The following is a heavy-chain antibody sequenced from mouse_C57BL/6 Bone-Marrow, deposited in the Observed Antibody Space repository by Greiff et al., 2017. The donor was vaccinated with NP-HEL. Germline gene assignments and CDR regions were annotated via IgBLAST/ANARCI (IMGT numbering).Heavy chain of an antibody. CDR3: ARGDYYGSSYYYAMDY. Sequence: VQLQQSGAELVKPGASVKISCKASGYTFTDYYINWVKQRPGQGLEWIGKIGPGSGSTYYNEKFKGKATLTADKSSSTAYMQLSSLTSEDSAVYFCARGDYYGSSYYYAMDYWGQGTSVTVSS. J-gene: IGHJ4*01. V-gene: IGHV1-77*01. D-gene: IGHD1-1*01. CDR2: IGPGSGST. CDR1: GYTFTDYY.